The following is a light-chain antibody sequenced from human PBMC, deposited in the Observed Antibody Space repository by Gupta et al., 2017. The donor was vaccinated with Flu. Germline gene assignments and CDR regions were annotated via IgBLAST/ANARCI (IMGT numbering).Light chain of an antibody. CDR1: LSVTKY. CDR2: TTS. CDR3: QQTLRTPLT. Sequence: DIQMTQSPSSLSASIGDRVTITCRASLSVTKYLSWYQHQPGRAPKLLIYTTSTLQDGVPPRFSGGGLGMEFVLNITDLQPEDVATYYCQQTLRTPLTFGGGTRVEVK. J-gene: IGKJ4*01. V-gene: IGKV1-39*01.